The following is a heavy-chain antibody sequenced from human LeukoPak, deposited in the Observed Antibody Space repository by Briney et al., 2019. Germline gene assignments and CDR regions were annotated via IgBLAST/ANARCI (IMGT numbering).Heavy chain of an antibody. J-gene: IGHJ6*03. CDR1: GGSIGTYY. D-gene: IGHD3-16*02. CDR2: IYVTGT. Sequence: PSETLSLTCTVSGGSIGTYYWSWIRQSPGKGLEWIGYIYVTGTRYNPYLQSRVTISVDRSRNQFFLKMSSVTAADTDVYYCARHIGGGIEDMDVWGKGTKVIVSS. CDR3: ARHIGGGIEDMDV. V-gene: IGHV4-59*08.